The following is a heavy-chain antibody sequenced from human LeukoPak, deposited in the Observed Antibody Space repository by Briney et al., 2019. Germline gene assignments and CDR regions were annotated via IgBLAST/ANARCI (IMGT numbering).Heavy chain of an antibody. D-gene: IGHD5-18*01. J-gene: IGHJ4*02. V-gene: IGHV4-34*01. CDR2: INHSGST. CDR3: AIRRGYSYGYGP. Sequence: PSETLSLTCAVYGRSFSGYYWSWIRQPLGKGLEWIGEINHSGSTNYNPSLKSRVTISVDTSKNQFSLKLSSVTAADTAVYYCAIRRGYSYGYGPWGQGTLVTVSS. CDR1: GRSFSGYY.